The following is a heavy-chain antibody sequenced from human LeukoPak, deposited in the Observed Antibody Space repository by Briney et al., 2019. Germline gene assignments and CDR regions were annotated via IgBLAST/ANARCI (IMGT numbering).Heavy chain of an antibody. V-gene: IGHV3-23*01. J-gene: IGHJ4*02. Sequence: GGSLRLSCAASGFTFSSYAMSWVRQAPGKGLEWVSAIIGSGGSTYYADSVKGRFTISRDNSKNTLYLQMNSLRAEDTAVYYCAKVLSVLGAADYWGQGTLVTVSS. CDR2: IIGSGGST. D-gene: IGHD3-3*01. CDR1: GFTFSSYA. CDR3: AKVLSVLGAADY.